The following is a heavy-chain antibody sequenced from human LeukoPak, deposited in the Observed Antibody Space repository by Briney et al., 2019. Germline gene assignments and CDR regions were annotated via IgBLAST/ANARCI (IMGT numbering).Heavy chain of an antibody. CDR1: GYTFTSYG. D-gene: IGHD3-10*01. V-gene: IGHV1-46*01. J-gene: IGHJ6*03. CDR2: INPSGGST. CDR3: ARNRINYGSGSYGAYYYYMDV. Sequence: GASVKVSCKASGYTFTSYGISWVRQAPGQGLEWMGIINPSGGSTSYAQKFQGRVTMTRDMSTSTVYMELSSLRSEDTAVYYCARNRINYGSGSYGAYYYYMDVWGKGTTVTVSS.